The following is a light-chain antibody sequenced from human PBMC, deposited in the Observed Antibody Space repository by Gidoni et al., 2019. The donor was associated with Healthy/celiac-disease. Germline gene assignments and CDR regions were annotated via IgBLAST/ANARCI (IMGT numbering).Light chain of an antibody. V-gene: IGLV3-21*02. Sequence: SYVLTPPPSVSVAPGQTPRITCGGNNIGSKSVHWYQQKPGQAPVLVVYDDSDRPAGIPERFAGSNSGNTATLTISRVEAGDEADDYCQVWDSSSDHHVVFGGGTKLTVL. CDR2: DDS. CDR1: NIGSKS. J-gene: IGLJ2*01. CDR3: QVWDSSSDHHVV.